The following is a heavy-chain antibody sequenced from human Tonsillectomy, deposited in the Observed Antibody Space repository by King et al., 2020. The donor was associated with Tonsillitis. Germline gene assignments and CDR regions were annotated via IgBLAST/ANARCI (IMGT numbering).Heavy chain of an antibody. V-gene: IGHV4-59*01. CDR3: ARNGDYYAMDV. D-gene: IGHD4-17*01. CDR1: GGSISVYY. J-gene: IGHJ6*02. Sequence: QLQESGPGLVKPSETLSLTCTVSGGSISVYYWSWIRQPQGKGLEWMGYIDDSGSTNYNPSLKSRVPISVDTSKNHFSLKLSSVTAADTAVYYCARNGDYYAMDVWGQGTTVTVSS. CDR2: IDDSGST.